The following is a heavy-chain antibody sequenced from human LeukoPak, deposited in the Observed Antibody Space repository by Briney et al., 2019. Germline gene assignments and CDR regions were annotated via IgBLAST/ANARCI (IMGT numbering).Heavy chain of an antibody. J-gene: IGHJ4*02. V-gene: IGHV3-30*03. CDR3: ARDPFNYDSSGYYSY. D-gene: IGHD3-22*01. CDR2: ISYDGSNK. Sequence: GGSLRLSCAASGFTFSSYGMHWVRQAPGKGLEWVAVISYDGSNKYYADSVKGRFTISRDNSKNTLYLQMNSLRAEDTAVYYCARDPFNYDSSGYYSYWGQGTLVTVSS. CDR1: GFTFSSYG.